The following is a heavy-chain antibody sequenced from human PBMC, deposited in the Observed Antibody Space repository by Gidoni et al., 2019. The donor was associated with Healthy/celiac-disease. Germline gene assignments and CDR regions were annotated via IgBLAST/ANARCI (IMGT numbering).Heavy chain of an antibody. CDR1: SNTFTGYY. CDR3: ARDFYDSSGYYQT. V-gene: IGHV1-2*02. J-gene: IGHJ5*02. CDR2: INPNSGGT. D-gene: IGHD3-22*01. Sequence: QVQLVQSGAAVKKPGASVTVSCKAASNTFTGYYMHWVRQAPGQGLEWMGWINPNSGGTNYAQKFQGRVTMTRDTSISTAYMELSRLRSDDTAVYYCARDFYDSSGYYQTWGQGTLVTVSS.